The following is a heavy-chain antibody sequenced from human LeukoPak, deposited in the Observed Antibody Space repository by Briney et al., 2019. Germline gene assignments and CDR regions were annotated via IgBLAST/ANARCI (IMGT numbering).Heavy chain of an antibody. V-gene: IGHV3-20*04. CDR1: GFTFSSYE. D-gene: IGHD4-17*01. J-gene: IGHJ4*02. Sequence: PGGSLRLSCAASGFTFSSYEMNWVRQAPGKGLEWVSGINWNGGSTGYADSVKGRFTISRDNAKNSLYLQMNSLRAEDTAVYYCARGHTAVTRHFDFWGQGTLVTVSS. CDR3: ARGHTAVTRHFDF. CDR2: INWNGGST.